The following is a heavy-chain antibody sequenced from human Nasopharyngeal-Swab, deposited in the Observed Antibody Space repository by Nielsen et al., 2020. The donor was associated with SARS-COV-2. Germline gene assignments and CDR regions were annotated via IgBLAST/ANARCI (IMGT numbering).Heavy chain of an antibody. V-gene: IGHV1-69*13. J-gene: IGHJ4*02. D-gene: IGHD3-10*01. CDR2: IIPIFGTA. CDR3: ARDHNGSGNFDY. CDR1: GGTFSSYA. Sequence: SVKVSCKASGGTFSSYAISWVRQAPGQGLEWMGGIIPIFGTANYAQKFQGRVTITADESTSTAYMELRSLRSDDTAMYYCARDHNGSGNFDYWSQGTLVTVSS.